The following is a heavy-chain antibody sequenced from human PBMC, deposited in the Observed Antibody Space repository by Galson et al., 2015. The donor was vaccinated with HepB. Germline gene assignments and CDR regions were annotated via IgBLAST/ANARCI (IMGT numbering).Heavy chain of an antibody. J-gene: IGHJ5*02. D-gene: IGHD4-17*01. CDR1: FTSYW. Sequence: FTSYWIGWVRQMPGKGLEWMGVIYPGDSDTRYSPSFQGQVTISADKSISTAYLQWSSLKASDTAMYYCARLGGLGGDYVVRNWFDPWGQGTLVTVSS. CDR3: ARLGGLGGDYVVRNWFDP. CDR2: IYPGDSDT. V-gene: IGHV5-51*01.